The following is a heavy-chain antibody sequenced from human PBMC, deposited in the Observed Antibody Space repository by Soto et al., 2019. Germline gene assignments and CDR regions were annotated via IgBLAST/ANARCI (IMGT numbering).Heavy chain of an antibody. D-gene: IGHD1-7*01. CDR3: ARDYITGTTHLYYYFYGMDV. CDR1: GYTFTGYY. CDR2: INPNSGGT. J-gene: IGHJ6*02. V-gene: IGHV1-2*02. Sequence: ASVKVSCKASGYTFTGYYMHWVRQAPGQGLEWMGWINPNSGGTNYAQKFQGRVTMTRDTSISTAYMELSRLRSDDTAVYYCARDYITGTTHLYYYFYGMDVWGQVTTVTAS.